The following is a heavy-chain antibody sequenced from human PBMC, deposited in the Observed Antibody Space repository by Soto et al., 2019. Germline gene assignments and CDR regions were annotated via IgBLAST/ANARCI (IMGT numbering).Heavy chain of an antibody. V-gene: IGHV4-61*08. CDR3: ARSSYSGYVDY. D-gene: IGHD1-26*01. Sequence: SETLSLTCTVSGGSISSGEFYWTWIRQPPGKGLEWIGYIYYSGSTNYNPSLKSRVTISVDTSKNQFSLKLSSVTAADTAVYYCARSSYSGYVDYWGQGTLVTVSS. J-gene: IGHJ4*02. CDR2: IYYSGST. CDR1: GGSISSGEFY.